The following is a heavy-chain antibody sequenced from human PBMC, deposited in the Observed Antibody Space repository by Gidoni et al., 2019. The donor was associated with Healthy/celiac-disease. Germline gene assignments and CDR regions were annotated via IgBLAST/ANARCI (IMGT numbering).Heavy chain of an antibody. CDR2: IIPIFGTA. CDR1: GATFSRYA. D-gene: IGHD3-3*01. V-gene: IGHV1-69*01. J-gene: IGHJ6*02. CDR3: ARDHRDDCWSGGGIDV. Sequence: QVQLVQSGAEVKKPGSSVQVPCNASGATFSRYAISWVRQAPGQGLDWMGGIIPIFGTANYAQKFQGRVTITADESTSTAYMELSSLRSEDTAVYYCARDHRDDCWSGGGIDVWGQGTTVTVSS.